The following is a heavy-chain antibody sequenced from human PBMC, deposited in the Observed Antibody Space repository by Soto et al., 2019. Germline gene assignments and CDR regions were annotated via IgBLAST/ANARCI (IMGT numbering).Heavy chain of an antibody. D-gene: IGHD6-13*01. V-gene: IGHV1-18*01. CDR2: ISAYNGNT. Sequence: ASVKVSCKASGYTFTSYGISWVRQAPGQGLEWMGWISAYNGNTNYAQKLQGRVTMTTDTSTSTAYMELRSLRSDDTAVYYCARGPSSAGLRNWFDPWGQRTLVTVSS. J-gene: IGHJ5*02. CDR1: GYTFTSYG. CDR3: ARGPSSAGLRNWFDP.